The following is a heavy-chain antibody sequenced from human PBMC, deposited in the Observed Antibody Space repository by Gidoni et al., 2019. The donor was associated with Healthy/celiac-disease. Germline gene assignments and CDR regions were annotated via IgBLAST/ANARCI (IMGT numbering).Heavy chain of an antibody. CDR1: GFTFSSYA. D-gene: IGHD6-13*01. J-gene: IGHJ6*03. V-gene: IGHV3-30-3*01. CDR2: ISYDGSNK. CDR3: ARDGVGGIAAAGSYYYYYMDV. Sequence: QVQLVESGGGVVQPGRSLRLSCAASGFTFSSYAMHWVRQAPGKGLEWVAVISYDGSNKYYADSVKGRFTISRDNSKNTLYLQMNSLRAEDTAVYYCARDGVGGIAAAGSYYYYYMDVWGKGTTVTVSS.